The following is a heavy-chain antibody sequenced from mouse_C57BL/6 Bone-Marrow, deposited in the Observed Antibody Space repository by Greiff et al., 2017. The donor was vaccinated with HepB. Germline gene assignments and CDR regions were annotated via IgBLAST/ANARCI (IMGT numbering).Heavy chain of an antibody. CDR3: ARRALDSSGYQYYFDY. CDR2: IYPRSGNT. Sequence: QVQLQQSGAELARPGASVKLSCKASGYTFTSYGISWVKQRTGQGLEWIGEIYPRSGNTYYNEKFKGKATLTADKSSSTAYMELRSLTSEDSAVYFCARRALDSSGYQYYFDYWGQGTTLTVSS. CDR1: GYTFTSYG. V-gene: IGHV1-81*01. J-gene: IGHJ2*01. D-gene: IGHD3-2*02.